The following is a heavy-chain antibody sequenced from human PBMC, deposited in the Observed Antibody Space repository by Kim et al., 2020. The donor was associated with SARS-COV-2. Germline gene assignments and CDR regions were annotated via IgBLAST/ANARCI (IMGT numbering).Heavy chain of an antibody. CDR3: ARETDTPSHYYYYGMDV. Sequence: GGSLRLSCAASGFTFSSYSMNWVRQAPGKGLEWVSYISSSSSTIYYADSVKGRFTISRDNAKNSLYLQMNSLRDEDTAVYYCARETDTPSHYYYYGMDVWGQGTTVTVSS. V-gene: IGHV3-48*02. CDR2: ISSSSSTI. D-gene: IGHD2-15*01. J-gene: IGHJ6*02. CDR1: GFTFSSYS.